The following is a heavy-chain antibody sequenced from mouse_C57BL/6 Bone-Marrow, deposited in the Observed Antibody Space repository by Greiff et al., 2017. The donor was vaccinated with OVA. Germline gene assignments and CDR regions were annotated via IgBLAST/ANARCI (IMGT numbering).Heavy chain of an antibody. CDR2: IDPGNSDT. D-gene: IGHD1-1*01. CDR1: GYTFTSYW. V-gene: IGHV1-5*01. Sequence: VQLKQSGTVLARPGASVKMSCKTSGYTFTSYWMHWVKQRPGQGLEWIGAIDPGNSDTSYNQKFKGKAKLTAVTSASTAYMELSSLTNEDSAVYYCTRGYGSSSRGNFDVWGTGTTVTVSS. CDR3: TRGYGSSSRGNFDV. J-gene: IGHJ1*03.